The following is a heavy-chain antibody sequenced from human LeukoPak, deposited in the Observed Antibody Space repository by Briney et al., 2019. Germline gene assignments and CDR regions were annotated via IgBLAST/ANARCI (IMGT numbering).Heavy chain of an antibody. CDR2: IYPGDSDT. J-gene: IGHJ4*02. CDR1: GYSFTSYW. D-gene: IGHD3-10*02. V-gene: IGHV5-51*01. CDR3: ARSSYYYVPFDY. Sequence: GESLRISCKGSGYSFTSYWISWVRQMPGKGLEWMGIIYPGDSDTRYSPSFQGQVTISADKSIGTAYLQWTSVKASDTAMYYCARSSYYYVPFDYWGQGTLVTVSS.